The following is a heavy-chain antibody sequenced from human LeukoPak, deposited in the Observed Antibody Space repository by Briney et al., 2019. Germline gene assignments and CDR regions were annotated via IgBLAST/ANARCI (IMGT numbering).Heavy chain of an antibody. D-gene: IGHD3-22*01. CDR1: GYSFTSYG. V-gene: IGHV1-18*01. CDR2: ISAYNGNT. CDR3: ARWRGYYYDSSGYRY. J-gene: IGHJ4*02. Sequence: ASVKVSCKASGYSFTSYGISWVRQAPGQGLEWMGWISAYNGNTKHAQKLQGRVTMTTDTSTSTAYMELRSLRSDDTAVYYCARWRGYYYDSSGYRYWGQGTLVTVSS.